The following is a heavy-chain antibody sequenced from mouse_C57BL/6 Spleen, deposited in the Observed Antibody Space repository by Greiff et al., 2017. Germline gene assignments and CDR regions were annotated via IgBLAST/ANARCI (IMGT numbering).Heavy chain of an antibody. D-gene: IGHD2-5*01. CDR3: ARSGDDSNPWYFDV. J-gene: IGHJ1*03. CDR2: IYPGDGDT. V-gene: IGHV1-82*01. Sequence: VQRVESGPELVKPGASVKISCKASGYAFSSSWMNWVKQRPGTGLEWIGRIYPGDGDTNYNGKFKGKATLTADKSSSTAYMQRSSLTAEDSAVYFCARSGDDSNPWYFDVWGTGTTVTVSS. CDR1: GYAFSSSW.